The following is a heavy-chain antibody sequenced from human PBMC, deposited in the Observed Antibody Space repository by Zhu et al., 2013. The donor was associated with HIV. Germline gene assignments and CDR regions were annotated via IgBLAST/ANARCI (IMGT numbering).Heavy chain of an antibody. D-gene: IGHD5-18*01. CDR3: ARDPSPSPQLWLNWFDP. CDR1: GGTFSSYA. J-gene: IGHJ5*02. Sequence: QVQLVQSGAEVKKPGSSVKVSCKASGGTFSSYAISWVRQAPGQGLEWMGGIIPIFGTANYAQKFQGRVTITADKSTSTAYMELSSLRSEDTAVYYCARDPSPSPQLWLNWFDPWGQGTLVTVSS. CDR2: IIPIFGTA. V-gene: IGHV1-69*06.